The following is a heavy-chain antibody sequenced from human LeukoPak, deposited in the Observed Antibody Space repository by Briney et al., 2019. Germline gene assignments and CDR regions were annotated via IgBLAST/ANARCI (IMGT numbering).Heavy chain of an antibody. D-gene: IGHD2-2*01. CDR3: ARYYSSTSCHNWFDP. V-gene: IGHV4-61*02. CDR2: IYTSGST. J-gene: IGHJ5*02. CDR1: GGSISSGSYY. Sequence: TSETLSLTCTVSGGSISSGSYYWSWIRQPAGKGLESIGRIYTSGSTNYNPSLKSRVTISVDTSKNQFSLKLSSVTAADTAVYYCARYYSSTSCHNWFDPWGQGTLVTVSS.